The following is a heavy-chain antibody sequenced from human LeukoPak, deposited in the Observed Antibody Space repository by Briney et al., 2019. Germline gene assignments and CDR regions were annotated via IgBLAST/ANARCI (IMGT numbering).Heavy chain of an antibody. CDR3: ASQITIFGAFDI. V-gene: IGHV1-69*06. D-gene: IGHD3-3*01. CDR2: IIPIFGTA. J-gene: IGHJ3*02. Sequence: ASVKVSCKASGGTFSSYAISWVRQAPGQGLEWMGGIIPIFGTANYAQKFQGRVTITADKSTSTAYMELSSLRSEDTAVYYCASQITIFGAFDIWGQGTMVTVSS. CDR1: GGTFSSYA.